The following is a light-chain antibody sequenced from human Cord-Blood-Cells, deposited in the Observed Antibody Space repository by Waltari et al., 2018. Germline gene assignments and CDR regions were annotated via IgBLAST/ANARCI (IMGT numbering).Light chain of an antibody. CDR1: NIGSNS. Sequence: SYVLTQPPSVSVAPGKTARITCGGNNIGSNSVHWYQQKPGQAPVMVIYYDSDRTPGIPERFSGSNSGNTATLTSSRVEAGDEADYYCQVWDSSSDHYVFGTGTKVTVL. J-gene: IGLJ1*01. CDR3: QVWDSSSDHYV. V-gene: IGLV3-21*04. CDR2: YDS.